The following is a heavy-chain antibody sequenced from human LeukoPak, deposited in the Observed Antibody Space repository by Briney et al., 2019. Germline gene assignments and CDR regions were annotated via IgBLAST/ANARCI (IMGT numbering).Heavy chain of an antibody. J-gene: IGHJ4*02. CDR1: GRSVSSVDYD. CDR2: IYYSRST. CDR3: AREGYDSSYYSYLDY. Sequence: SQSLSLTSTVSGRSVSSVDYDWSWIRQNPGKGLEGTSNIYYSRSTYYNPFLNSRDTVQVVTSKSQFTLKKTSVTAANTAVYYCAREGYDSSYYSYLDYWGQGTLVTVSS. D-gene: IGHD3-22*01. V-gene: IGHV4-31*03.